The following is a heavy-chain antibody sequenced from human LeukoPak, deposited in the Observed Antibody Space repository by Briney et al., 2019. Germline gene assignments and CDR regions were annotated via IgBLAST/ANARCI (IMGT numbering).Heavy chain of an antibody. Sequence: PSETLSLTCAVYGGSFSGYYWSWIRQPPGKGLEWIGEINHSGSTNYNPSLKSRVTISVDASKNQFSLKLSSVTAADTAVYYCASGAITFGGVIVYWGQGTLVTVSS. J-gene: IGHJ4*02. CDR2: INHSGST. CDR1: GGSFSGYY. CDR3: ASGAITFGGVIVY. D-gene: IGHD3-16*02. V-gene: IGHV4-34*01.